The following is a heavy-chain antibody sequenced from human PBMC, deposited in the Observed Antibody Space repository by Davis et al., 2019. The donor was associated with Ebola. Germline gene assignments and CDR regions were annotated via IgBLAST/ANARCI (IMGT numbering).Heavy chain of an antibody. D-gene: IGHD2-15*01. CDR1: GYSFTSYW. CDR3: ARPIGYCSGGSGYYYYYGMDV. V-gene: IGHV5-10-1*04. Sequence: GESLKISCKGSGYSFTSYWIGWVRQMPGKGLEWMGRSDPSDSYTNYRPAFQGQVIISADKSISTAYLQWSRLKASDTAMYYCARPIGYCSGGSGYYYYYGMDVWGQGTTVTVSS. J-gene: IGHJ6*02. CDR2: SDPSDSYT.